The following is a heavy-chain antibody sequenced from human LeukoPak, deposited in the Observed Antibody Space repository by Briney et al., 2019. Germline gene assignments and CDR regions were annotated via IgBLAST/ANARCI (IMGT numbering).Heavy chain of an antibody. D-gene: IGHD1-26*01. CDR2: TSYDGSDK. V-gene: IGHV3-30*18. Sequence: PGGSLRLSCAASGFTFNNYGMLWVRQAPGKGLEWVAVTSYDGSDKHHADPVKGRFTIARDNSKNTLYLQMNSLRTEDTAVYYCAKIATQWELVLSGYFDFWGRGTLVTVSS. CDR3: AKIATQWELVLSGYFDF. CDR1: GFTFNNYG. J-gene: IGHJ2*01.